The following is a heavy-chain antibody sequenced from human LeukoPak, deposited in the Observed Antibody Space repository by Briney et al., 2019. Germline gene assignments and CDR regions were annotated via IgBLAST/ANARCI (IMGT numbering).Heavy chain of an antibody. D-gene: IGHD2-15*01. Sequence: ASVAVSCKASGYSFTSYYMHWVRQAPGQGLEWMGIINPSGGSTSYAQKFQGRVTMTRDTSTSTVYMELSSLRSEDTAVYYCARVTCSGGSCYSNFDYWGQGTLVTVSS. CDR2: INPSGGST. V-gene: IGHV1-46*01. CDR3: ARVTCSGGSCYSNFDY. J-gene: IGHJ4*02. CDR1: GYSFTSYY.